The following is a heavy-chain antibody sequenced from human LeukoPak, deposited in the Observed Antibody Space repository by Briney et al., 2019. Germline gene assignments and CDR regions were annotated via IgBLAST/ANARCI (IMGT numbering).Heavy chain of an antibody. V-gene: IGHV4-39*02. J-gene: IGHJ3*02. D-gene: IGHD6-13*01. CDR3: ARDVTLAAAVHDAFDI. CDR1: GGSISSSSYY. Sequence: PSEPLSLPCTVSGGSISSSSYYWGWIRQPPGKGLEWFGSLYYSGRTYYNPSLKSRVTISVDTSMNQFSLKLSSVTAASSAVDDGARDVTLAAAVHDAFDIWGQGTMVTVSS. CDR2: LYYSGRT.